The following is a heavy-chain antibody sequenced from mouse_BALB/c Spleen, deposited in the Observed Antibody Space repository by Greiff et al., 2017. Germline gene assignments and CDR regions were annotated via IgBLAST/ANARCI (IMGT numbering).Heavy chain of an antibody. D-gene: IGHD1-1*01. V-gene: IGHV1-69*02. J-gene: IGHJ2*01. CDR1: GYPFTRYW. CDR3: ARRGSRSFDY. CDR2: IDPSDSYT. Sequence: VQLQQPGAELVQPGASVQLSCQASGYPFTRYWMHWVKQRPGQGLEWIGVIDPSDSYTSYIQKFKGKATWTVDESSSTAYMQLSSLTSEDSAVYYGARRGSRSFDYWGQGTTLTVSA.